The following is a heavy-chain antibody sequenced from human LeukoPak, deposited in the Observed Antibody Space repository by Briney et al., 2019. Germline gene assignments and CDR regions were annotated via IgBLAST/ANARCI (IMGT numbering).Heavy chain of an antibody. Sequence: GGSLRLSCAASGFTFSNFAMTWVRQAPGKGLEWVSSIVGSSSTYYADSLKGRFTISRDNAKNSLYLQMNSLRAEDTAVYYCAREGVHCSSTSCYLTSFDYWGQGTLVTVSS. D-gene: IGHD2-2*01. V-gene: IGHV3-21*01. J-gene: IGHJ4*02. CDR3: AREGVHCSSTSCYLTSFDY. CDR2: IVGSSST. CDR1: GFTFSNFA.